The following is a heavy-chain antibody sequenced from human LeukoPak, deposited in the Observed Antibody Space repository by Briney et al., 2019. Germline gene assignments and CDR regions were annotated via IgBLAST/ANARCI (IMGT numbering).Heavy chain of an antibody. V-gene: IGHV5-51*01. J-gene: IGHJ4*02. CDR3: ARLLGPMVARGYFDF. D-gene: IGHD2-15*01. Sequence: GESLKISCKGSGYRFTSDWIGWVRQMPGKGLEWMGIIYPGDSDTRYSPSFQGQVTISADKSISTAYLQWSSLKASGTAMYYCARLLGPMVARGYFDFWGQGTLVTVSS. CDR1: GYRFTSDW. CDR2: IYPGDSDT.